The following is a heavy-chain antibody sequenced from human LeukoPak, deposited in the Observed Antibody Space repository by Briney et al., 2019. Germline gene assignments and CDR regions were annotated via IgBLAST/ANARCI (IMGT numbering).Heavy chain of an antibody. CDR3: ARVRGDWTVGWFDP. Sequence: SETLPLTCTVSGGSISTYYWSWIRQPPGKGLEWIAYIDYRGSTTYNPSLRSRVTISVDTSRNQFSLKLSSVTAADTAVYYCARVRGDWTVGWFDPWGQGTLVTVSS. CDR2: IDYRGST. V-gene: IGHV4-59*12. J-gene: IGHJ5*02. CDR1: GGSISTYY. D-gene: IGHD2-21*02.